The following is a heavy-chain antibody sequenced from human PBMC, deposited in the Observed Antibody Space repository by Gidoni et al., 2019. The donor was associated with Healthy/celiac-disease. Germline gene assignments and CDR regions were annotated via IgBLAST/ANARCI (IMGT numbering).Heavy chain of an antibody. D-gene: IGHD3-3*01. CDR2: INHSGST. CDR1: GGSFSGYY. Sequence: QVQLQQWGAGLLKPSETLSLTCAVYGGSFSGYYWSWIRQPPGKGLEWIGEINHSGSTNYNPSLKCRVTISVDTSQHPFSLKLSSVTAADTAVYYCARGWSGWSGYLVADWFDPWGQGTLVTVSS. V-gene: IGHV4-34*01. J-gene: IGHJ5*02. CDR3: ARGWSGWSGYLVADWFDP.